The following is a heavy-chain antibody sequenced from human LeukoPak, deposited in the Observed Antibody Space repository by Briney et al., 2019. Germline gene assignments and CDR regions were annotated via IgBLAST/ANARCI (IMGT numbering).Heavy chain of an antibody. V-gene: IGHV3-30-3*01. Sequence: PGGSLRLSCAASGFTFSSYAMHWVRQAPGKGLEWVAVISYDGSYKYYADSVKGRFTISRDNSKNTLYLQMNSLRAEDTAVYYCARDPLYAPGAFDIWGQGTMVTVSS. CDR1: GFTFSSYA. D-gene: IGHD2/OR15-2a*01. CDR2: ISYDGSYK. CDR3: ARDPLYAPGAFDI. J-gene: IGHJ3*02.